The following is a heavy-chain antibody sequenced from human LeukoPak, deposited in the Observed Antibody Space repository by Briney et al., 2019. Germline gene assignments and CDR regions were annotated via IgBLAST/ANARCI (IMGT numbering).Heavy chain of an antibody. CDR1: GGSFSGYY. Sequence: SETLSLTCAVYGGSFSGYYWSWIRQPPGKGLEWIGEINHSGSTNYNPSLKSRVTISVDTSKNQFSLKLSSVTAADTAVYYCARGLTTVTTPFDYWGQGTLVTVSS. J-gene: IGHJ4*02. D-gene: IGHD4-17*01. CDR2: INHSGST. CDR3: ARGLTTVTTPFDY. V-gene: IGHV4-34*01.